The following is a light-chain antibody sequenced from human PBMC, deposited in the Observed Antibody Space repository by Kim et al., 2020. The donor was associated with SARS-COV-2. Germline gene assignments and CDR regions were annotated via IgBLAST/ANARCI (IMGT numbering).Light chain of an antibody. V-gene: IGLV3-21*04. CDR1: NIGSKS. J-gene: IGLJ2*01. CDR2: YDS. Sequence: SYELTQPPSVSVAPGKTARITCGGNNIGSKSVHWYQQKPGQAPVLVIYYDSDRPSGIPERFSGSNYGNTATLTISRVEAGDEADYYCQVWDSSSDHPVVFGGGTQLTVL. CDR3: QVWDSSSDHPVV.